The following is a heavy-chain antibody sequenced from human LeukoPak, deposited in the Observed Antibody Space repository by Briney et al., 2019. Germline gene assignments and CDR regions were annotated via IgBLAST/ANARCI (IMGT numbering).Heavy chain of an antibody. V-gene: IGHV3-30*04. J-gene: IGHJ4*02. CDR3: AREFNDYGDYDADY. CDR1: GFTFSSYA. D-gene: IGHD4-17*01. CDR2: ISYDGSNK. Sequence: PGGSLRLSCAASGFTFSSYAMHWVRQAPGKGLEWVAVISYDGSNKYYADSVKGRFTISRDNSKNTLYLQTNSLRAEDTAVYYCAREFNDYGDYDADYWGQGTLVTVSS.